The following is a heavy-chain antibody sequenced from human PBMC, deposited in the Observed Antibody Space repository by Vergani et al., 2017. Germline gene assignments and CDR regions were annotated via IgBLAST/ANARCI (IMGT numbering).Heavy chain of an antibody. CDR2: ISASGNA. D-gene: IGHD2-15*01. CDR1: GGSISAGYYF. V-gene: IGHV4-61*02. CDR3: ARRSGGYYSGGKVHPLRTAFDV. J-gene: IGHJ3*01. Sequence: QVQLQASGPGRVKPSQTLSLTCTMSGGSISAGYYFWSWIRQPAGKGLEWLGHISASGNASHSPSLKTRVSMSVDQSKNQFSLTVTSVTAADTASYFCARRSGGYYSGGKVHPLRTAFDVWGHGTVVTVSS.